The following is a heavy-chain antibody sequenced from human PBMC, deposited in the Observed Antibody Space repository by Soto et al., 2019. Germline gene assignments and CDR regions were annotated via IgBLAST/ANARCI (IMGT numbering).Heavy chain of an antibody. Sequence: SVKVSCKASGFTFTSSAMQWVRQARGQRLEWIGWIVVGSGNTNYAQKFQERVTITRDMSTSTAYMELSSLRSEDTAVYYCAVGGRGFGVKYYYYMDVWGKGTTVTVSS. CDR2: IVVGSGNT. V-gene: IGHV1-58*02. D-gene: IGHD3-10*01. CDR3: AVGGRGFGVKYYYYMDV. J-gene: IGHJ6*03. CDR1: GFTFTSSA.